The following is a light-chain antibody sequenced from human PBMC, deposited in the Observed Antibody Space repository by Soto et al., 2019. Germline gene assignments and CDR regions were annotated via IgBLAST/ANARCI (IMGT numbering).Light chain of an antibody. CDR1: SSNIGSNY. V-gene: IGLV1-47*01. CDR3: AAWDDSLSADWV. J-gene: IGLJ3*02. Sequence: QSVLTQPPSASGTPGQRVTISCSGSSSNIGSNYVYWYQQLPGTAPKLLIYRNNQWPSGVPDRFSGSKSGTSASLAISGLRSEDEADYYCAAWDDSLSADWVFGGGTKLTVL. CDR2: RNN.